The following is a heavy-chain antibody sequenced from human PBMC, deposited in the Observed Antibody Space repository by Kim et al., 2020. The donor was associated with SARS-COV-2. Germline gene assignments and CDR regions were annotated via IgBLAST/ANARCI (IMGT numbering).Heavy chain of an antibody. Sequence: GGSLRLSCAASGFTFSSYSMNWVRQAPGKGLEWVSSISSSSSYIYYADSVKGRFTISRDNDKNSLYLQMNSLRVEDTAVYYCARAVRITMVQGYSSDYWGQGTLVTVSS. D-gene: IGHD3-10*01. CDR3: ARAVRITMVQGYSSDY. CDR1: GFTFSSYS. V-gene: IGHV3-21*01. CDR2: ISSSSSYI. J-gene: IGHJ4*02.